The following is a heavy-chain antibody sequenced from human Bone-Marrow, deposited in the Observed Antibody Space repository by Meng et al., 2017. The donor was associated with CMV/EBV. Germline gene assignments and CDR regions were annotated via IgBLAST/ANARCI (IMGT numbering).Heavy chain of an antibody. J-gene: IGHJ4*02. V-gene: IGHV4-59*12. CDR3: ARGRADRPDY. CDR1: GASISSYY. CDR2: IYYSGST. D-gene: IGHD1-14*01. Sequence: SETLSLTCTVSGASISSYYWTWIRQPPGKGLEWIGYIYYSGSTNYNPSLKSRVTISADTSKNQFSLRLTSVNAADTAVYYCARGRADRPDYWGQGTLVTVSS.